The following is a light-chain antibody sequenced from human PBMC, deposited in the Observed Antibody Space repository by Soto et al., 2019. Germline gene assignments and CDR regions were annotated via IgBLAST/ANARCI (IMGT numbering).Light chain of an antibody. CDR3: TSYTSISTVV. J-gene: IGLJ2*01. CDR2: EVS. CDR1: GSDVGGYNY. V-gene: IGLV2-14*01. Sequence: QSALTQPAPVSGSPVQSITISCTGTGSDVGGYNYVSWYQQHPGKAPKLMIYEVSNRPSGVSNRFSGAKSGNTASLTISGLQAEDEADYYCTSYTSISTVVFGGGTKLTVL.